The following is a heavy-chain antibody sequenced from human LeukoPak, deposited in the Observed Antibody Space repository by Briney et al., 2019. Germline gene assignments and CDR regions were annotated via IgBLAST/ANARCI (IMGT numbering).Heavy chain of an antibody. Sequence: GGSLRLSCAASGFTFSSYAMQWVRQAPGKGLEWVAGISYDGSNTYYAGSVKGRFTISRDNSKNTLYLQMNSLRAEDTAVYYCAKDLRPYCSSTSCPLDYWGQGTLVTVSS. D-gene: IGHD2-2*01. CDR1: GFTFSSYA. J-gene: IGHJ4*02. CDR2: ISYDGSNT. CDR3: AKDLRPYCSSTSCPLDY. V-gene: IGHV3-30*04.